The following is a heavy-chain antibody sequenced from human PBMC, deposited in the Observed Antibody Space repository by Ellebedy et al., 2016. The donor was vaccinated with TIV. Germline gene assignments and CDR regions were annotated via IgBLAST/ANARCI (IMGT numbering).Heavy chain of an antibody. V-gene: IGHV4-59*01. CDR3: ARGGGSQLVPLLDFYY. Sequence: SETLSLXCTVSGGSISSYYWSWIRQPPGKGLEWIGYIYYSGSTNYNPSLKSRVTISVDTSKNQFSLKLSSVTAADTAVYYCARGGGSQLVPLLDFYYWGQGTLVTVSS. CDR2: IYYSGST. D-gene: IGHD6-6*01. CDR1: GGSISSYY. J-gene: IGHJ4*02.